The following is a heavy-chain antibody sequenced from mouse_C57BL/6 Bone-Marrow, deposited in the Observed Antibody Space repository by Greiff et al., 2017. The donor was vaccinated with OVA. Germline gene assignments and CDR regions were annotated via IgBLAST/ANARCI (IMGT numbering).Heavy chain of an antibody. D-gene: IGHD2-1*01. CDR3: SEASAVYYGASYGNYREDYVEY. CDR1: YTFSSRVH. J-gene: IGHJ2*01. V-gene: IGHV1-87*01. CDR2: GQGLEWIG. Sequence: QVQLQQSGPELARPWASVKISCQAFYTFSSRVHFAIRDTNYWMQRVKQRPGQGLEWIGAIYPGNGDTSYNQKIKGKATLIADKSSSTSYKKLSSLTSEASAVYYGASYGNYREDYVEYWGQGTTLTVSA.